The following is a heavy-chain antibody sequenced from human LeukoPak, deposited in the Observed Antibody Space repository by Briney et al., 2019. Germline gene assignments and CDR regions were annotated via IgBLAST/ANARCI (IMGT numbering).Heavy chain of an antibody. V-gene: IGHV3-7*01. CDR1: GFTFSSYW. CDR3: ARVARWEVKSGSSYTHFDY. CDR2: IKQDGSEK. J-gene: IGHJ4*02. D-gene: IGHD3-16*02. Sequence: GGSLRLSCAASGFTFSSYWMSWVRQAPGKGLEWVANIKQDGSEKYYVDSVKGRFTISRDNAKNSLYLQMNSLRAEDTAVYYCARVARWEVKSGSSYTHFDYWGQGTLVTVSS.